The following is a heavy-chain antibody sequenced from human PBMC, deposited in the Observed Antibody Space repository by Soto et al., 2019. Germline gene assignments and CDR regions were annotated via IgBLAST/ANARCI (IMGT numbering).Heavy chain of an antibody. CDR1: GGSISSYY. CDR2: IYYSGST. CDR3: ARLAGPNYYGSGSYRANFDY. Sequence: PSETLSLTCTVSGGSISSYYWSWIRQPPGKGLEWIGYIYYSGSTNYNPSLKSRVTISVDTSKNQFSLKLSSVTAADTAVYYCARLAGPNYYGSGSYRANFDYWGQGTLVTVSS. J-gene: IGHJ4*02. V-gene: IGHV4-59*08. D-gene: IGHD3-10*01.